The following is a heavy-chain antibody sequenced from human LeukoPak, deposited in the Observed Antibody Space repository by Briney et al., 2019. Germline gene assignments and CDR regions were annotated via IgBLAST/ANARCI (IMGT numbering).Heavy chain of an antibody. V-gene: IGHV1-18*01. CDR3: ARGETGIQH. Sequence: ASVKVSCKASGYIFTNHGISWVRQAPGQGREWMGWISVYNGNTNYAQKLQGRVTMTTDTSTSTAYMELRSLRSDDTAVYYCARGETGIQHWGQGTLVTVSS. CDR1: GYIFTNHG. CDR2: ISVYNGNT. D-gene: IGHD1-14*01. J-gene: IGHJ1*01.